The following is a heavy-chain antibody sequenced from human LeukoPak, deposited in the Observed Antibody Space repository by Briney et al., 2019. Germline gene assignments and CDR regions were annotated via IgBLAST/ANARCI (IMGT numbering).Heavy chain of an antibody. D-gene: IGHD1-26*01. J-gene: IGHJ4*02. Sequence: GGSLRLSCAASGLTFSSNYMSWVRQAPGKGLEWVSVIYSGGNTYYADSVKGRFTISRDNSKNTVYLQMNSLRAEDTAVYYCASGSRILDYWGQGTLVTVSS. V-gene: IGHV3-53*01. CDR1: GLTFSSNY. CDR2: IYSGGNT. CDR3: ASGSRILDY.